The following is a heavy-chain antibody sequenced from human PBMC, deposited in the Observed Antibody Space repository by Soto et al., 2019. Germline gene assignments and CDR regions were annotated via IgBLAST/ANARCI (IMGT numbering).Heavy chain of an antibody. CDR3: ARGLITGSQYSGGRYYFDS. J-gene: IGHJ4*02. CDR1: GGSFSGYY. D-gene: IGHD1-26*01. CDR2: IYYSGST. Sequence: PSETLSLTCAVYGGSFSGYYWSWIRQPPGKGLEWIGYIYYSGSTNYNPSLKSRVTISVDTSKNQFSLKLSSVTAADTAVYYCARGLITGSQYSGGRYYFDSWGQGTQVTVSS. V-gene: IGHV4-59*01.